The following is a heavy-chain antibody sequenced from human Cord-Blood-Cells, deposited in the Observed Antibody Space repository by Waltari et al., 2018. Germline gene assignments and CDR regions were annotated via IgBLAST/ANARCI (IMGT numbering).Heavy chain of an antibody. CDR2: RHPGGSAP. CDR3: AAPEYSSSFFFSFDI. V-gene: IGHV5-51*01. J-gene: IGHJ3*02. Sequence: EVQLVQSGAEVKKPGESLKISCKGSGYSFTSYWIGWVRQMPGKGLEVMGVRHPGGSAPRSRPALQGQVTSSDDKFISPAYLQWNSLKALGPAMYYWAAPEYSSSFFFSFDIWGQGTIGTVSS. D-gene: IGHD6-6*01. CDR1: GYSFTSYW.